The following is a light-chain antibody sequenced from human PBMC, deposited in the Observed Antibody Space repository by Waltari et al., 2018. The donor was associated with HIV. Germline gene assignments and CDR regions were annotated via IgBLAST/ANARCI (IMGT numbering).Light chain of an antibody. Sequence: DIVMTQSPDSLAVSLGERATINCKSSQSLVSSSNHRNSLTWYQQRPGQPPKLLIYWASTRESGVPDRFSGGESATDFTLTINNVQAEDVGVYYCQQYFDTPLTFGQGTKLEI. V-gene: IGKV4-1*01. CDR1: QSLVSSSNHRNS. J-gene: IGKJ2*01. CDR2: WAS. CDR3: QQYFDTPLT.